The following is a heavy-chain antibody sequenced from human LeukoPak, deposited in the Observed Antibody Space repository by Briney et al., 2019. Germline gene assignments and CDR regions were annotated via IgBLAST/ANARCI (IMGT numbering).Heavy chain of an antibody. CDR1: GGSISSNNW. CDR2: IYHSGSP. D-gene: IGHD5-12*01. V-gene: IGHV4-4*02. CDR3: ARSGYSGYDPWNDAFDI. Sequence: SSETLSLTCAVSGGSISSNNWWGWVRQPPGKGLEWIGEIYHSGSPNYNPSLKSRVTISVDKSRNHFSLNLSSVTAADTAVYYCARSGYSGYDPWNDAFDIRGQGTMVTVSS. J-gene: IGHJ3*02.